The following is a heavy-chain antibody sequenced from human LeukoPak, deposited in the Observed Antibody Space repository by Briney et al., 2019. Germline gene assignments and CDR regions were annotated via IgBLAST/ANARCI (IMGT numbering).Heavy chain of an antibody. CDR3: ARGSPTWGFLDC. V-gene: IGHV4-31*03. CDR2: IYSSGTT. D-gene: IGHD3-16*01. Sequence: PSETLSLTCTVSGGSISSGGYYWIWVRQHPGRGLEWIGYIYSSGTTYHNPSLKSRVNISLDTSKSQFSLKLTSVTAADTAVYYCARGSPTWGFLDCWGQGALVTVSS. CDR1: GGSISSGGYY. J-gene: IGHJ4*02.